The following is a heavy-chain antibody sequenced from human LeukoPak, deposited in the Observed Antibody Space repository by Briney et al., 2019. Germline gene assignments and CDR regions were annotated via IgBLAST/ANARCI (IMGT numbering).Heavy chain of an antibody. Sequence: GGSLRLSCAASGFTFSSYWMHWVRQAPGKGLVWVSRINSDGSSTSYADSVKGRFIISRDNAKNTLYLQMNSLRAEDTAVYYCARESPSGYEYYYYYGMDVWGQGTTVTVSS. CDR3: ARESPSGYEYYYYYGMDV. V-gene: IGHV3-74*01. J-gene: IGHJ6*02. CDR2: INSDGSST. CDR1: GFTFSSYW. D-gene: IGHD5-12*01.